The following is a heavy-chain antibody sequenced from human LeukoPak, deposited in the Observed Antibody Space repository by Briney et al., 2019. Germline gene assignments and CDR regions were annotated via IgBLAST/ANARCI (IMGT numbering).Heavy chain of an antibody. V-gene: IGHV3-74*01. CDR1: GFTFSSYW. CDR3: AREFEATGFWALDY. J-gene: IGHJ4*02. Sequence: GGSLRLSCAASGFTFSSYWMHWVRQAPGKGLVWVSRMNNDGRVISYADSVKGRFTISRDNAKNTLYLQMNSLRAEDTAVYYCAREFEATGFWALDYWGQGTLVTASS. D-gene: IGHD3-16*01. CDR2: MNNDGRVI.